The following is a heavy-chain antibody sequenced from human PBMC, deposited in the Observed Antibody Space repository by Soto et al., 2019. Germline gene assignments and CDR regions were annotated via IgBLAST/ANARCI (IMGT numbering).Heavy chain of an antibody. CDR1: GGSISSGDYY. V-gene: IGHV4-30-4*01. CDR2: IYYSGST. CDR3: ARDLSSRSGYDYWFDP. D-gene: IGHD5-12*01. Sequence: PSETLSLTCTVSGGSISSGDYYWSWIRQPTGKGLEWIGYIYYSGSTYYNPSLKSRVTISVDQYKNQFSLKLSSVTAADTAVYYCARDLSSRSGYDYWFDPWGQGTLVTAPQ. J-gene: IGHJ5*02.